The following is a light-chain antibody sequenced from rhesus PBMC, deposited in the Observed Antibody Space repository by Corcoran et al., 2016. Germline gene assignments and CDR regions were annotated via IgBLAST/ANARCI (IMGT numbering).Light chain of an antibody. Sequence: DIQMTQSPSSLSVSVGDRVTITCGASQGINNYVSWYQQKPGKAPKPLFYYVTRLETGVPSRFSGDRSGTDYILPISSRQPEDIAPIYCQQCNNSPLTFDGGTKVEIK. CDR1: QGINNY. V-gene: IGKV1-66*01. CDR2: YVT. J-gene: IGKJ4*01. CDR3: QQCNNSPLT.